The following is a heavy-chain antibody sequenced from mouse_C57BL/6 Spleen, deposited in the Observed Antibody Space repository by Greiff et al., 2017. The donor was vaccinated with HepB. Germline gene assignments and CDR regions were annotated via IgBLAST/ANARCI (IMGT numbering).Heavy chain of an antibody. D-gene: IGHD2-1*01. CDR3: ARGGGNSFAY. CDR2: INPYNGGT. J-gene: IGHJ3*01. V-gene: IGHV1-19*01. CDR1: GYTFTDYY. Sequence: EVKLMESGPVLVKPGASVKMSCKASGYTFTDYYMNWVKQSHGKSLEWIGVINPYNGGTSYNQKFKGKATLTVDKSSSTAYMELNSLTSEDSAVYYCARGGGNSFAYWGQGTLVTVSA.